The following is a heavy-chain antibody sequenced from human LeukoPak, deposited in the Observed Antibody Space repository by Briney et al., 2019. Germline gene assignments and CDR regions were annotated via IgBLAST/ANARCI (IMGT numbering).Heavy chain of an antibody. CDR2: IYYSGST. D-gene: IGHD1-26*01. V-gene: IGHV4-59*02. J-gene: IGHJ2*01. CDR1: GAAVSSYY. Sequence: PSETLSLTCTVSGAAVSSYYWSWIRQPPGKGLEWIGFIYYSGSTNYDPSLKSRVTISVDTSKNQFSLKLNSVTAADAAVYYCARDPRTIVGASYWYFDLWGRSTLVTVSS. CDR3: ARDPRTIVGASYWYFDL.